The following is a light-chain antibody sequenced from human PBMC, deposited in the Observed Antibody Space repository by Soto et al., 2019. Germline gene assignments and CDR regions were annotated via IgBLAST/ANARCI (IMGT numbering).Light chain of an antibody. CDR1: QSVSSRS. CDR2: GAS. Sequence: EVVLTQSPGTLSLSPGESATLSCRASQSVSSRSLAWYQQKPGQAPSLLIYGASSRATGVPNRFSGSGSGTDFTLTISSLESEDFAVYFCQQYGSSPVTFGQGTKVEIK. V-gene: IGKV3-20*01. CDR3: QQYGSSPVT. J-gene: IGKJ1*01.